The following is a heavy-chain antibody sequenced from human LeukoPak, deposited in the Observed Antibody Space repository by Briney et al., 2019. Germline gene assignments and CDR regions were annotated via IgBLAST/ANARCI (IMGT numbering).Heavy chain of an antibody. CDR3: ARGDDILTGYFRGFDY. V-gene: IGHV1-18*01. J-gene: IGHJ4*02. D-gene: IGHD3-9*01. CDR2: ISAYNGNT. Sequence: GASVTVSCKASGYTFTSYGFSWVRQAPGQGLEWMGWISAYNGNTNYAQKLQGRVTMTTDTSTSTAYMELRSLRSVDTAVYYCARGDDILTGYFRGFDYWGQGTLVTVSS. CDR1: GYTFTSYG.